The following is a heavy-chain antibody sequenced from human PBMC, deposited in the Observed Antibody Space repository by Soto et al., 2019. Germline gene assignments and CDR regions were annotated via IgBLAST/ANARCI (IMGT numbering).Heavy chain of an antibody. CDR2: ISSTTNYI. CDR3: ARESEDLTSNFDY. V-gene: IGHV3-21*06. CDR1: GFTFTRYS. Sequence: GGSLRLSCAASGFTFTRYSMNWVRQAPGKGLEWVSSISSTTNYIYYGDSMKGRFTISRDNAKNPLYLEMNSLRAEDTAVYYCARESEDLTSNFDYWGQGTRVTVSS. J-gene: IGHJ4*02.